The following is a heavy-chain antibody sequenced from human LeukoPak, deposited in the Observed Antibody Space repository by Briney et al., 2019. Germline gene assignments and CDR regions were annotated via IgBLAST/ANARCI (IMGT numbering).Heavy chain of an antibody. Sequence: GESLKISCKGSGYSFTSYWIGWVRQMPGKGLEWMGMLYPDGSATTYHPSFEGRVTISADKSVTTAYLEWNSLKASDTALYYCVRQGLQSGTYPAYWGPGTLVTVSS. D-gene: IGHD1-26*01. CDR2: LYPDGSAT. V-gene: IGHV5-51*01. CDR3: VRQGLQSGTYPAY. CDR1: GYSFTSYW. J-gene: IGHJ4*02.